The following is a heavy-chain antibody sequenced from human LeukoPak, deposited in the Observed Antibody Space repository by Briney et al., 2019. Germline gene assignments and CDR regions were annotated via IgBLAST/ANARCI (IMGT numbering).Heavy chain of an antibody. CDR2: ISSSSTYI. CDR3: ARDPSSSYDDFWSGYVYCMDI. D-gene: IGHD3-3*01. J-gene: IGHJ6*03. Sequence: GGSLRLSCAAPGFTLSSYSINWVRQAPGKGLEWVSSISSSSTYISYADAVKGRFTIYRDNHNQPLSLQLNSRRAEDTAVYYCARDPSSSYDDFWSGYVYCMDIWGKGTTVTVSS. V-gene: IGHV3-21*01. CDR1: GFTLSSYS.